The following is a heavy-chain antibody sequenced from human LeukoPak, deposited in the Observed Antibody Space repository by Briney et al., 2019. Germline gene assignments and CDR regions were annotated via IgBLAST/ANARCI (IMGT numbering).Heavy chain of an antibody. Sequence: EASVKVSCKASGGTFSSYAISWVRQAPGQGLEWMGGIIPIFGTANYAQKFQGRVTITADESTSTAYMELSSLRSEDTAVCYCATDRVQLAAFWDWGQGTLVTVSS. D-gene: IGHD6-6*01. J-gene: IGHJ4*02. CDR3: ATDRVQLAAFWD. V-gene: IGHV1-69*13. CDR1: GGTFSSYA. CDR2: IIPIFGTA.